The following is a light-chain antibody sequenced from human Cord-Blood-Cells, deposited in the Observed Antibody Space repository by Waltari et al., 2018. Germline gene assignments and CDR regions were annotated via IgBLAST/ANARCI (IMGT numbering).Light chain of an antibody. CDR1: QRISSW. CDR3: QQYNSYS. V-gene: IGKV1-5*03. CDR2: KAS. Sequence: DIQMTQTSSTNSASLGARVTSTCRASQRISSWLAWYQQKPWKAPKLLIYKASSLESGGPSRFSGSGSGTEFTLTISSLQPDDFATYYCQQYNSYSFGPGTKVDIK. J-gene: IGKJ3*01.